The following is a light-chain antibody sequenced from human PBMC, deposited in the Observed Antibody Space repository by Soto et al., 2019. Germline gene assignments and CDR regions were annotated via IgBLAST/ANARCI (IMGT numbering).Light chain of an antibody. Sequence: DIQVTQSPGPVSRSXCGGVIIPXXASQNFSSWLAWYQQKPGKAPKLLIYMASNLHTGVPSRFSGSGSGTEFTLTISSLQPEDFATYYCQQYNPYSRTFGQGTKVDIK. V-gene: IGKV1-5*03. J-gene: IGKJ1*01. CDR3: QQYNPYSRT. CDR2: MAS. CDR1: QNFSSW.